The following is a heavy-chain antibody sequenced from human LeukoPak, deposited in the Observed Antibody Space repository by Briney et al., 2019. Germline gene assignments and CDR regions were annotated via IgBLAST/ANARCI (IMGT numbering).Heavy chain of an antibody. Sequence: GGSLRLSCAASGFTFSSYWMSWVRQAPGKGLEWVANIKQDGSEKYYVDSVKGRFTISRDNAKNSLYLQMNSLRAEDTAVYYCARADSEWLSFYYYYMDVWGKGTTVTVSS. CDR1: GFTFSSYW. V-gene: IGHV3-7*01. CDR2: IKQDGSEK. D-gene: IGHD3-3*01. J-gene: IGHJ6*03. CDR3: ARADSEWLSFYYYYMDV.